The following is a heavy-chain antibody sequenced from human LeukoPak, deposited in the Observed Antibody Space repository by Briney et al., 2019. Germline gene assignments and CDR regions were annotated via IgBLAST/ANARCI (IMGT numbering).Heavy chain of an antibody. Sequence: ASVKASCKASGGTFSSYAISWVRQAPGQGLEWMVRIIPIFGIANYAQKFQGRVTITADKSTSTAYMELSSLRSEDTAVYYCARDRGDGYDYFDYWGQGTLVTVSS. V-gene: IGHV1-69*04. D-gene: IGHD5-24*01. CDR3: ARDRGDGYDYFDY. J-gene: IGHJ4*02. CDR1: GGTFSSYA. CDR2: IIPIFGIA.